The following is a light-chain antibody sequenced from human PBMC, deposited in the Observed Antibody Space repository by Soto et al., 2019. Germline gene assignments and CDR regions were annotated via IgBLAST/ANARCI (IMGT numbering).Light chain of an antibody. J-gene: IGLJ1*01. CDR3: CSYAGSSTPYV. CDR1: SSDVGSYNL. CDR2: EVS. V-gene: IGLV2-23*02. Sequence: QSVLTQPASVYGSPGQSITISCTGTSSDVGSYNLVSWYQQHPGKAPKLMIYEVSKRPSGVSNRFSGSKSGNTASLTISGLQAEDEADYYCCSYAGSSTPYVFGTGTKVTV.